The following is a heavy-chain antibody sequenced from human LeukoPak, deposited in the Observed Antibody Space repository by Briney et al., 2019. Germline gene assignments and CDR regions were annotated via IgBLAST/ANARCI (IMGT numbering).Heavy chain of an antibody. CDR1: GFSFSTSG. V-gene: IGHV3-7*01. J-gene: IGHJ4*02. CDR3: ARDDYGDY. CDR2: IKQDGSEK. Sequence: GGSLRLSCAASGFSFSTSGMTWVRQAPGKGLEWVANIKQDGSEKYYVDSVKGRFTISRDNAKNSLHLQMNSLRAEDTAVYYCARDDYGDYWGQGTLVTVSS.